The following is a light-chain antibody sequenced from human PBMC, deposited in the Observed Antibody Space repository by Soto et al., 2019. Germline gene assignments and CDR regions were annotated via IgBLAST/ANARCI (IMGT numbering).Light chain of an antibody. V-gene: IGKV1-5*01. CDR1: QSIRSR. J-gene: IGKJ1*01. CDR3: QQYDSFSKT. Sequence: DIQMTQSPSTLSASVGDRVTITCRASQSIRSRLAWYQQKPGKAPQLLIYDASNLESGVPSRFSGSGSGTEFTLTISSLQPDDFATYYCQQYDSFSKTFGRGTKVDIK. CDR2: DAS.